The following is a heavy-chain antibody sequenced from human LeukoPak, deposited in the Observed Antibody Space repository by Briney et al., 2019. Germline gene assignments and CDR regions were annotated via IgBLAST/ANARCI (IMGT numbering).Heavy chain of an antibody. CDR2: MNPNSGNT. D-gene: IGHD3-22*01. CDR3: ARDEATPSGYYMGHWFDP. Sequence: GASVKVSCKASGYTFTSYDINWVRQATGQGLEWMGWMNPNSGNTGYAQKFQGRVTMTRNTSISTAYMELSSLRSDDTAVYYCARDEATPSGYYMGHWFDPWGQGTLVTVSS. CDR1: GYTFTSYD. V-gene: IGHV1-8*01. J-gene: IGHJ5*02.